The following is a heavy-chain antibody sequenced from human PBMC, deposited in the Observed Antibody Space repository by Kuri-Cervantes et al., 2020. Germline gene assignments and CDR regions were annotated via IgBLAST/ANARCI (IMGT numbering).Heavy chain of an antibody. J-gene: IGHJ4*02. CDR1: GFTFSSYW. V-gene: IGHV3-7*01. CDR3: AGGGYCSSTSCYGFDY. CDR2: IKQDGSEK. D-gene: IGHD2-2*01. Sequence: GESLKISCAASGFTFSSYWMSWVRQAPGKGLEWVANIKQDGSEKYYVDSVKGRFTISRDNAKNSLYLQMNSLRAEDTAVYYCAGGGYCSSTSCYGFDYWGQGTLVTVSS.